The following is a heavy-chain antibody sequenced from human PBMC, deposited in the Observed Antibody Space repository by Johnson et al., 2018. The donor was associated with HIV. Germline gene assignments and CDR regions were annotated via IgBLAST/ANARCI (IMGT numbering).Heavy chain of an antibody. V-gene: IGHV3-13*01. CDR1: GFTFSSYD. CDR2: IGTAGDT. J-gene: IGHJ3*02. CDR3: AKAFSSSWSDAFDI. Sequence: VQLVESGGGLVQPGGSLRLSCAASGFTFSSYDMHWVRQATGKGLEWVSAIGTAGDTYYPGSVKGRFTISRENAKNSLYLQMNSLRAEDTAVYYCAKAFSSSWSDAFDIWGQGTMVTVSS. D-gene: IGHD6-13*01.